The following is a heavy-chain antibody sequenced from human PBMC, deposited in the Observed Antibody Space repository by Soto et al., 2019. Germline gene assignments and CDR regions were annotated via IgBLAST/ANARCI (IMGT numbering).Heavy chain of an antibody. CDR3: ARQIYDSDTGPNFQYYFDS. V-gene: IGHV5-10-1*01. J-gene: IGHJ4*02. CDR1: GYSFAGYW. Sequence: LGESLKISCKGSGYSFAGYWITWVRQKPGKGIEWMGRIDPSDSQTYYSPSFRGHVTISVTKSITTVFLQWSSLRASDTAMYYCARQIYDSDTGPNFQYYFDSWGQGTPVTVSS. CDR2: IDPSDSQT. D-gene: IGHD3-22*01.